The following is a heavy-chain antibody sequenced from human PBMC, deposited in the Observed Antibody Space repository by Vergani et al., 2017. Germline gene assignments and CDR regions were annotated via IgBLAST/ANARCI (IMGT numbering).Heavy chain of an antibody. D-gene: IGHD3-22*01. CDR2: IYYSGST. Sequence: QVQLQESGPGLVKPSQTLSLTCTVSGGSISSGDYYWSWIRQPPGKGLEWIGYIYYSGSTYYNPSLKSRVTISVDTSKNQFSLKLSSVTAADTAVYYCARESNYYDSSGYYHKYFQHWGQGTLVTVS. CDR3: ARESNYYDSSGYYHKYFQH. CDR1: GGSISSGDYY. J-gene: IGHJ1*01. V-gene: IGHV4-30-4*01.